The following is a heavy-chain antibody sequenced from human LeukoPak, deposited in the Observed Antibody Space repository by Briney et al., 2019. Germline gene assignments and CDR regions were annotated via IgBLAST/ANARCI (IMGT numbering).Heavy chain of an antibody. J-gene: IGHJ5*02. CDR2: INHSGST. Sequence: SETLSLTCAVYGGSFSGYYWSWIRQPPGKGLEWIGEINHSGSTNYNPSLKSRVTISVDTSKNQFSLKLSSVTAADTAVYYCARGPPRVGDYVWGSYRHTPFDPWGQGTLVTVSS. V-gene: IGHV4-34*01. CDR3: ARGPPRVGDYVWGSYRHTPFDP. CDR1: GGSFSGYY. D-gene: IGHD3-16*02.